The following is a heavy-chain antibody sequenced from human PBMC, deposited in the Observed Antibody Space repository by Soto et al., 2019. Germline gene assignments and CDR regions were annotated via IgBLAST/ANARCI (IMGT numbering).Heavy chain of an antibody. J-gene: IGHJ3*02. D-gene: IGHD6-19*01. V-gene: IGHV3-13*01. Sequence: GGSLRLSCAASGXTFSSYDMHWVRQATGKGLEWVSAIGTAGDTHYPGSVKGRFTISRENAKNSLYLQMNSLRAGDTAVYYCARGSVAGAFDIWGQGTMVTVSS. CDR2: IGTAGDT. CDR3: ARGSVAGAFDI. CDR1: GXTFSSYD.